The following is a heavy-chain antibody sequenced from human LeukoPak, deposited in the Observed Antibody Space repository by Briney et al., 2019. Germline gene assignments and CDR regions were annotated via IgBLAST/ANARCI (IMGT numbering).Heavy chain of an antibody. CDR3: ARTCGDYVGRFDY. D-gene: IGHD4-23*01. J-gene: IGHJ4*02. V-gene: IGHV4-39*01. CDR1: GGSISSSSHY. Sequence: SETLSLTCTVSGGSISSSSHYWGWIRQPPGKGLEWIGSIYYSGSTYYNPSLKSRVTISVDTSKNQFSLKLSSVTAADTAVYYCARTCGDYVGRFDYWGQGTLVTVSS. CDR2: IYYSGST.